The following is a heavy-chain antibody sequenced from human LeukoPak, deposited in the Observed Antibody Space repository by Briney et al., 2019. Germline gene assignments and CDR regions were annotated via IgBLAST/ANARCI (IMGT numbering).Heavy chain of an antibody. CDR1: GFTFSSYA. CDR3: AKDHEQWLTYFDY. Sequence: GGSLRLSCAASGFTFSSYAMSWVRQAPGKGLTWVSGISGSGGTTDYADSVKGRFTISRDNSKNTLYLQMNSLRAEDTAVYYCAKDHEQWLTYFDYWGRGTLVTVSS. CDR2: ISGSGGTT. D-gene: IGHD6-19*01. V-gene: IGHV3-23*01. J-gene: IGHJ4*02.